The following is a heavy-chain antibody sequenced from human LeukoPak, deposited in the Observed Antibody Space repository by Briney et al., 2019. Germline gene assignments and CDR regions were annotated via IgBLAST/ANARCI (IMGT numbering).Heavy chain of an antibody. J-gene: IGHJ3*02. CDR2: IFSGGTT. D-gene: IGHD3-22*01. CDR1: GFTVSSNH. CDR3: ARDVTMIPDAFDI. V-gene: IGHV3-53*01. Sequence: GGSLRLSCAASGFTVSSNHMSWVRQAPGKGLEWVSVIFSGGTTYYADSVKGRFTISRDNSKNTLYLQMNSLRADDTAVYYCARDVTMIPDAFDIWGQGTMVTVSS.